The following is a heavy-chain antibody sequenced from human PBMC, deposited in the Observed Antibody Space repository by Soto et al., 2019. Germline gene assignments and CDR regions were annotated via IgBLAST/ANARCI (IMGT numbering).Heavy chain of an antibody. CDR2: ISAYNGNT. V-gene: IGHV1-18*01. Sequence: ASVKVSCKASGYTFTSYGISWVRQAPGQGLEWMGWISAYNGNTNYAQKLQGRVTMTTDTSTSSAYMELRSLRSDDTAVYYCARDGQWLVTDAFDIWGQGTMVTVSS. CDR3: ARDGQWLVTDAFDI. J-gene: IGHJ3*02. D-gene: IGHD6-19*01. CDR1: GYTFTSYG.